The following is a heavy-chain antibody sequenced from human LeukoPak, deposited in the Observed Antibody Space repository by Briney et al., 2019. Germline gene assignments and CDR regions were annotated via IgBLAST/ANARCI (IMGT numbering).Heavy chain of an antibody. D-gene: IGHD2/OR15-2a*01. CDR3: AGNTDYYYMDV. Sequence: SETLSLTCAVYGGSFSEYYWTWIRQPPGKGLEWIGDINHSGSTNYNPSLKSRVAISVDTSKNQFSLKLTSVTAADTAVYYCAGNTDYYYMDVWGKGTTVTVSS. CDR2: INHSGST. J-gene: IGHJ6*03. CDR1: GGSFSEYY. V-gene: IGHV4-34*01.